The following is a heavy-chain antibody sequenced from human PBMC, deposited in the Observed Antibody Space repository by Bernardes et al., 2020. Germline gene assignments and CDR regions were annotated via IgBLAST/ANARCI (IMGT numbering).Heavy chain of an antibody. J-gene: IGHJ4*02. Sequence: SEPLYLTCTVSGYSVRSLSYYWRWILQPPGKGLEWIGHIYYSGITKNNPSLESRVTISMDTSKNQFSLKLRSVTAADTAEYYCARGDRYFNSWGQGTLVTVSS. D-gene: IGHD1-20*01. V-gene: IGHV4-61*01. CDR1: GYSVRSLSYY. CDR3: ARGDRYFNS. CDR2: IYYSGIT.